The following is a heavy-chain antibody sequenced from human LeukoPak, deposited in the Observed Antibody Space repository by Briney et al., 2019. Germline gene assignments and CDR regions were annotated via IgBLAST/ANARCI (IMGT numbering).Heavy chain of an antibody. D-gene: IGHD5-24*01. Sequence: GGSLRLSCAASGFTFSDYYMSWIRQAPGKGLEWVSVIYSGGSTYYADSVKGRFTISRDNSKNTLYLQMNSLRAEDTAVYYCASGGLQDYYYYYMDVWGKGTTVTVSS. CDR1: GFTFSDYY. V-gene: IGHV3-53*01. J-gene: IGHJ6*03. CDR3: ASGGLQDYYYYYMDV. CDR2: IYSGGST.